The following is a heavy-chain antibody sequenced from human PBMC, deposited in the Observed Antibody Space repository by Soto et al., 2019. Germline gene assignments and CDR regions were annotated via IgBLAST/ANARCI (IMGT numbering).Heavy chain of an antibody. CDR3: ARVVEYSSSWYADY. V-gene: IGHV4-31*03. CDR1: VGSISSGGYY. D-gene: IGHD6-13*01. J-gene: IGHJ4*02. CDR2: IYYSGRT. Sequence: QVQLQESGPGLVKPSQTLSLTCTVSVGSISSGGYYWSWIRQHPGKGLEWIGYIYYSGRTYYNPALKSRVTISVDTSKKQFSLKLSSVTAADTAVYYCARVVEYSSSWYADYWGQGTLVTVSS.